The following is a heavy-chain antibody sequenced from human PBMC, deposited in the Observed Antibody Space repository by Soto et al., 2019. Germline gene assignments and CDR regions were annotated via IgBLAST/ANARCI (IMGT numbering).Heavy chain of an antibody. CDR1: GFTFSDYY. CDR2: ISSSSSYT. J-gene: IGHJ5*02. CDR3: ARDERFPGGSYYLHWFDT. Sequence: GGSLRLTCAASGFTFSDYYMSWIRQAPGKGLEWVSYISSSSSYTNYADSVKGRFTISRDNAKNSLYLQMNSLRAEDTAVYYCARDERFPGGSYYLHWFDTWGQGTLVTVSS. D-gene: IGHD1-26*01. V-gene: IGHV3-11*06.